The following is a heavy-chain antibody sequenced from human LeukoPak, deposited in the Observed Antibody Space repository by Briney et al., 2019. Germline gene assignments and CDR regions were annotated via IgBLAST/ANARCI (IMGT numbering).Heavy chain of an antibody. V-gene: IGHV3-23*01. Sequence: PGGSLRLSCAASGFTFNIYAMSWVRQAPGKGLAWVSGLNEDGGYTYYADSVKGRFTISRDNSENTLYLQMNSLRAEDTAVYYCARAANTAAGTPTLAIDYWGQGTLVTVSS. CDR1: GFTFNIYA. D-gene: IGHD6-13*01. CDR3: ARAANTAAGTPTLAIDY. J-gene: IGHJ4*02. CDR2: LNEDGGYT.